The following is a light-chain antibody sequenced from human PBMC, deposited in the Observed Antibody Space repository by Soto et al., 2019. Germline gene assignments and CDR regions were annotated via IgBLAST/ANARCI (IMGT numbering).Light chain of an antibody. V-gene: IGKV3-20*01. CDR3: QQSCTSAQT. CDR2: GVS. Sequence: ELVLTQSPDTLSLSLGERATVSCRASQSVNNNYLAWYQQRPGQVPRLLIYGVSTRATSIPDRFSGSGSGTDFTLTISILEPDAVGVYYCQQSCTSAQTFGYGTKV. J-gene: IGKJ1*01. CDR1: QSVNNNY.